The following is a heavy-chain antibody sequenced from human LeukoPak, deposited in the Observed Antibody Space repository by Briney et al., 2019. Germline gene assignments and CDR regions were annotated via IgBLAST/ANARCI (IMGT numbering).Heavy chain of an antibody. J-gene: IGHJ4*02. Sequence: SETLSLTCTFSGGTISHYSWSWVRQPPGKGLEWVGYFYYSGNTNYHASLKIRVTMSVYTSKNQFSLELNSVPAADTAVYYCAREYYDSSGLDYWGQGTLVTVSS. V-gene: IGHV4-59*01. CDR2: FYYSGNT. CDR1: GGTISHYS. D-gene: IGHD3-22*01. CDR3: AREYYDSSGLDY.